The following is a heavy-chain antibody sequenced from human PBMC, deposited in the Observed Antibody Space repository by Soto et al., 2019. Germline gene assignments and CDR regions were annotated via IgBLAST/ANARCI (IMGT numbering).Heavy chain of an antibody. CDR1: GFTFSSYG. CDR3: AKVIGTVTTPFDY. V-gene: IGHV3-30*18. J-gene: IGHJ4*02. CDR2: ISYDGSNK. D-gene: IGHD4-17*01. Sequence: PGGSLRLSCAASGFTFSSYGMHWVRQAPGKGLEWVAVISYDGSNKYYADSVKGRFTISRDNSKNTLYLQMNSLRAEDTAVYYCAKVIGTVTTPFDYWGQGTRVTVSS.